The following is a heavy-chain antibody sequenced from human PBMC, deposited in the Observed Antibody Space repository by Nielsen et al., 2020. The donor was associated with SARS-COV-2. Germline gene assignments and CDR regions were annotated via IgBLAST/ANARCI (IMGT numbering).Heavy chain of an antibody. J-gene: IGHJ6*02. Sequence: GESLKISCVASGFTFSGSAMHWVRQASGKGLEWLGRIRSYANEYATAYAASVEGRFTVSRDDSKNTAYLQMNSLKSEDTAVYYCSSPTVAFWGQGTTVTVSS. D-gene: IGHD4-23*01. V-gene: IGHV3-73*01. CDR2: IRSYANEYAT. CDR3: SSPTVAF. CDR1: GFTFSGSA.